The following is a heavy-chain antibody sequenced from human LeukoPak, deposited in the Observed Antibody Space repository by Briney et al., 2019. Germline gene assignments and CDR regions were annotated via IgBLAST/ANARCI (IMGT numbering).Heavy chain of an antibody. CDR2: INHSGST. D-gene: IGHD5-24*01. V-gene: IGHV4-34*01. Sequence: SETLSLTCAVYGGSFSGYYWSWIPQPPGKGLEWIGEINHSGSTNYNPSLKSRVTISVDTSKNQFSLKLSSVTAADTAVYYCATQGDGYDWGQGALVTVSS. J-gene: IGHJ4*02. CDR1: GGSFSGYY. CDR3: ATQGDGYD.